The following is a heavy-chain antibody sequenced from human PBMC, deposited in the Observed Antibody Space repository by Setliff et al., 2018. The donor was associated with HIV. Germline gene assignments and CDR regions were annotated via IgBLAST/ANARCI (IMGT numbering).Heavy chain of an antibody. D-gene: IGHD4-17*01. CDR3: ARTDYGGNSGGNYFDY. CDR1: GYTFTSYA. Sequence: ASVKVSCKASGYTFTSYAMHWVRQAPGQRLEWMGWINAGNGNTKYSQKFQGRVTITTDESTNTVYMELSSLRSDDTAVYYCARTDYGGNSGGNYFDYWGQGSLVTVSS. J-gene: IGHJ4*02. V-gene: IGHV1-3*01. CDR2: INAGNGNT.